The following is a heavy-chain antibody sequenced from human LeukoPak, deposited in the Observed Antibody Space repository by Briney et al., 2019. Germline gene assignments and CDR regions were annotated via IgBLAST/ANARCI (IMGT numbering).Heavy chain of an antibody. V-gene: IGHV3-23*01. CDR2: ISGSGGST. CDR1: GFTFSSYA. Sequence: PGGSLRLSCAAPGFTFSSYAMSWVRQAPGKGLESVSAISGSGGSTYYADSVKGRFTISRDNSMNTLYLQMNSLRAEDTAVYYCAKAPSPPTVMVTQAWGQGTLVTVSS. J-gene: IGHJ5*02. CDR3: AKAPSPPTVMVTQA. D-gene: IGHD5-18*01.